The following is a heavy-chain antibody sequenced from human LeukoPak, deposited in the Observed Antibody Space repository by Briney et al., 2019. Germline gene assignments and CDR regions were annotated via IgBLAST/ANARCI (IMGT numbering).Heavy chain of an antibody. J-gene: IGHJ4*02. Sequence: PSETLSLTCTVSGYSISSGYYWGWIRQPPGKGLEWIGSIYHSGSTYYNPSLKSRVTISVDTSKNQFSLKLSSVTAADTAVYYCARAVCSSTSCYLDYWGQGTLVTVSS. CDR2: IYHSGST. V-gene: IGHV4-38-2*02. CDR1: GYSISSGYY. D-gene: IGHD2-2*01. CDR3: ARAVCSSTSCYLDY.